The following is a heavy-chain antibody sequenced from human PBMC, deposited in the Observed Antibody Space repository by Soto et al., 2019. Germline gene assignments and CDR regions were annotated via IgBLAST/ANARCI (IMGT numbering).Heavy chain of an antibody. CDR1: GYSFATSG. CDR2: ISAYHGDT. Sequence: GKLAQAGTEGTQPGASMKVSCRASGYSFATSGISWVRQAPGQGLEWMGGISAYHGDTKYDQKLQDRVTMTTDPSTSTAYLELRNLRSDDTAVYYCARAGQYYDSSGYANWGQGTLVTVSS. J-gene: IGHJ4*02. CDR3: ARAGQYYDSSGYAN. D-gene: IGHD3-22*01. V-gene: IGHV1-18*01.